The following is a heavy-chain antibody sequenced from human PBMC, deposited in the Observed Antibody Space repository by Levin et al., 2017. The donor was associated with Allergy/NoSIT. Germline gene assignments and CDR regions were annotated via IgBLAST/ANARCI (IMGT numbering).Heavy chain of an antibody. V-gene: IGHV3-48*01. D-gene: IGHD6-6*01. CDR3: ARGGAARPDY. Sequence: GGSLRLSCAASGFTFSGYGMNWVRQAPGKGLEWVSYISSSSSTISYADSVKGRFAISRDNAKNSLYLQMNSLRAEDMAVYYCARGGAARPDYWGQGTLVTVSS. J-gene: IGHJ4*02. CDR2: ISSSSSTI. CDR1: GFTFSGYG.